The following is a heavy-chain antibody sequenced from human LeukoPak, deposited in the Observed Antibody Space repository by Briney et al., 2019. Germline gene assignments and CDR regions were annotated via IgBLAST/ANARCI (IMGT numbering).Heavy chain of an antibody. D-gene: IGHD3-22*01. CDR1: GYSFSSYW. J-gene: IGHJ6*02. V-gene: IGHV5-51*01. CDR3: ARHARENYYDSRAPYYGMDV. Sequence: LGESLKISCQGSGYSFSSYWIVWVRQMSGKGLEWMGIIYPGDSDIKYSPSFQGQVTVSADKSTSTAYLQWSSLKASDTAMYYCARHARENYYDSRAPYYGMDVWGPGTTVTVSS. CDR2: IYPGDSDI.